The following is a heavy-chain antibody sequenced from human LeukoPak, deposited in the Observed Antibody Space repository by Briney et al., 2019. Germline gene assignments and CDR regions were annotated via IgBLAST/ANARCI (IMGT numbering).Heavy chain of an antibody. J-gene: IGHJ6*03. CDR1: GFTFSGSA. CDR2: ISSSSSYI. Sequence: GGSLRLSCAASGFTFSGSAMHWVRQAPGKGLEWVSSISSSSSYIYYADSVKGRFTISRDNAKNSLYLQMNSLRAEDTAVYYCARALSYSDYYYYYMDVWGKGTTVTISS. CDR3: ARALSYSDYYYYYMDV. D-gene: IGHD2-21*01. V-gene: IGHV3-21*01.